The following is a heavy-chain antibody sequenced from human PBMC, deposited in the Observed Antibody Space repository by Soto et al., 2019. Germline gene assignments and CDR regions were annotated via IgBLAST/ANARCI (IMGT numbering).Heavy chain of an antibody. CDR3: AAPPRS. CDR2: IYDSGST. J-gene: IGHJ5*02. CDR1: GGSISSYY. D-gene: IGHD6-13*01. V-gene: IGHV4-59*01. Sequence: QVQLQESGPGLVKPSETLSLTCTVSGGSISSYYWSWIRQPPGKGLEWIGYIYDSGSTNYNPSLKSRVTISEATPKNQFPLGRPSGPPADPAVYSLAAPPRSWGKGTLVPVPS.